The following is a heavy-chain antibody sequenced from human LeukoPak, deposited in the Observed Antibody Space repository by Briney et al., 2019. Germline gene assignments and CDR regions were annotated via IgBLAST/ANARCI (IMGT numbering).Heavy chain of an antibody. V-gene: IGHV4-34*01. D-gene: IGHD2-15*01. CDR3: ARGRGRRWFDP. J-gene: IGHJ5*02. CDR2: INHSGST. Sequence: PSETLSLTCAVNGGSFSGYYWSWIRQPPGKGLEWIGEINHSGSTNYNPSLKSRVTISVDTSKNQFSLKLSSVTAADTAVYYCARGRGRRWFDPWGQGTLVTVPS. CDR1: GGSFSGYY.